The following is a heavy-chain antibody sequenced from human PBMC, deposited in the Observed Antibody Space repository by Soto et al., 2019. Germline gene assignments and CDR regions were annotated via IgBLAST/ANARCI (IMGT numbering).Heavy chain of an antibody. V-gene: IGHV4-30-2*01. J-gene: IGHJ5*02. Sequence: PSETLSLTPAVSGGSISSGGYSWSWIRQPPGKGLEWIGYIYHSGSTYYNPSLKSRVTISVDRSKNQFSLKLSSVTAADTAVYYCARGRYSNYAGNWFDPWGQGTLVTVSS. CDR1: GGSISSGGYS. D-gene: IGHD4-4*01. CDR2: IYHSGST. CDR3: ARGRYSNYAGNWFDP.